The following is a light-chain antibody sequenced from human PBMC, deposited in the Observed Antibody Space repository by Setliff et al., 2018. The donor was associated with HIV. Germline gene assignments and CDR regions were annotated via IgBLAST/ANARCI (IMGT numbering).Light chain of an antibody. Sequence: QSALTQPRSVSGSRGQSVTLSCTGHSSDVGRYDYVSWYQQHPGKAPKLMIYDVSKRPSGVPARFSGFKAGNTASLFIAGLEPEDEADYYCCSYAGSYTFVFGTGTKVTVL. CDR3: CSYAGSYTFV. CDR2: DVS. V-gene: IGLV2-11*01. CDR1: SSDVGRYDY. J-gene: IGLJ1*01.